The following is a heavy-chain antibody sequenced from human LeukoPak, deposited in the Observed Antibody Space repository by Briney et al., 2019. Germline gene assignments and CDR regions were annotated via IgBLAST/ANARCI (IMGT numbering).Heavy chain of an antibody. CDR2: ISWNSGSI. J-gene: IGHJ4*02. V-gene: IGHV3-9*01. Sequence: GGSLRLSCAASGFTFDDYAMHWVRQAPGKGLEWVSGISWNSGSIGYADSVKGRFTISRDNAKNSLYLQMNSLRAEDTALYYCAKGHSGYYRTIDYWGQGTLVTVSS. CDR1: GFTFDDYA. CDR3: AKGHSGYYRTIDY. D-gene: IGHD3-22*01.